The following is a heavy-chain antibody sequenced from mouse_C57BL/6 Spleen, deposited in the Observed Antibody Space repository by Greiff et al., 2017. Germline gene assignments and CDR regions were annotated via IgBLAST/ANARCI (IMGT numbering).Heavy chain of an antibody. D-gene: IGHD1-1*01. CDR2: IHPNSGST. J-gene: IGHJ2*01. CDR3: ARSPHGSSYCDY. CDR1: GYTFTSYW. V-gene: IGHV1-64*01. Sequence: VQLKQPGAELVKPGASVKLSCKASGYTFTSYWMHWVKQRPGQGLEWIGMIHPNSGSTNYNEKFKSKATLTVDKSSSTAYMQLSSLTSEDSAVYYCARSPHGSSYCDYWGQGTTLTVSS.